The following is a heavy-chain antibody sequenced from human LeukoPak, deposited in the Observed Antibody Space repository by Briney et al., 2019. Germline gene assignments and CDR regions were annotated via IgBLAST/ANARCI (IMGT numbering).Heavy chain of an antibody. J-gene: IGHJ5*02. Sequence: SETLSLTCTVSGGSILDSTYYWAWIRQPPGKGLEWIATIFYTGNTHYNPSLKSRVTMSVDTVKNQFSLNLNSVTAADTAVYYCARQSSGYYYGWFDPWGQGTLVTISS. V-gene: IGHV4-39*01. CDR3: ARQSSGYYYGWFDP. CDR1: GGSILDSTYY. CDR2: IFYTGNT. D-gene: IGHD3-22*01.